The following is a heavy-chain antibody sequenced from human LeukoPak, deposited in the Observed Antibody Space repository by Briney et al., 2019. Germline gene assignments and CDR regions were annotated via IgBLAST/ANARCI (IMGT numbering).Heavy chain of an antibody. D-gene: IGHD6-13*01. V-gene: IGHV3-9*01. J-gene: IGHJ4*02. CDR2: ISWNSGSI. Sequence: PGRSLRLSCAASGFTFDDYAMPWVRQAPGKGLEWVSGISWNSGSIGYADSVKGRFTISRDNARNSLYLQMNSLRAEDTALYYCAKDTEGYRLAISIAAAGTSFDYWGQGTLVTVSS. CDR1: GFTFDDYA. CDR3: AKDTEGYRLAISIAAAGTSFDY.